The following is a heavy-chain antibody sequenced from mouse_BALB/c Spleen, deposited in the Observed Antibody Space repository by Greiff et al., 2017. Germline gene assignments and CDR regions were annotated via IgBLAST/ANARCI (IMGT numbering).Heavy chain of an antibody. CDR2: IWAGGST. J-gene: IGHJ4*01. Sequence: VHLVESGPGLVAPSQSLSITCTVSGFSLTSYGVHWVRQPPGKGLEWLGVIWAGGSTNYNSALMSRLSISKDNSKSQVFLKMNSLQTDDTAMYYCARDRTESLYYAMDYWGQGTSVTVSS. V-gene: IGHV2-9*02. CDR3: ARDRTESLYYAMDY. CDR1: GFSLTSYG. D-gene: IGHD4-1*01.